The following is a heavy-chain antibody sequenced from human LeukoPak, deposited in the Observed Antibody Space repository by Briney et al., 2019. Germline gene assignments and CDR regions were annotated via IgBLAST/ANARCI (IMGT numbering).Heavy chain of an antibody. CDR1: GYTFTSYA. V-gene: IGHV1-3*01. CDR3: ARDPSDLLWFGELFGWFDP. D-gene: IGHD3-10*01. CDR2: INAGNGNT. Sequence: GASVKVSCKASGYTFTSYAMHWVRQAPGQRLEWMGWINAGNGNTKYSQKFQGRVTITRDTSASTAYMELSSLRSEDKAVYYCARDPSDLLWFGELFGWFDPWGQGTLVTVSS. J-gene: IGHJ5*02.